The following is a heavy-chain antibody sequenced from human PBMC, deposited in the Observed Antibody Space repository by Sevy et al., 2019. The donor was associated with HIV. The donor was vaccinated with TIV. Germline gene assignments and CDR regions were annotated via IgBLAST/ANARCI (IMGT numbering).Heavy chain of an antibody. J-gene: IGHJ6*02. CDR2: IRSKTFGGTT. Sequence: GGSLRLSCITSGFRFSDYALTWLRQAPGKGLEWVGFIRSKTFGGTTEYAASVKGRFTISRDESKSIAYLEMNSLKTEDTAIYYCTRLRGTISAYYYFGMDVWGQGATFTVSS. D-gene: IGHD3-9*01. V-gene: IGHV3-49*03. CDR1: GFRFSDYA. CDR3: TRLRGTISAYYYFGMDV.